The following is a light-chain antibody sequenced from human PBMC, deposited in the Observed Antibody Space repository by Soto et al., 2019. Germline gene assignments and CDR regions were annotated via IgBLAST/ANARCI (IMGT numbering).Light chain of an antibody. Sequence: AIQLTQSPSSLSASVGDRVTITCRASQGISSALAWYQQKPGKAPKLLIYDASSLESGVPSRFSGSGSGTYFTLTISSLQPEDFATYYWQQFKSYPLFGHGTKVEIK. V-gene: IGKV1-13*02. CDR2: DAS. J-gene: IGKJ1*01. CDR3: QQFKSYPL. CDR1: QGISSA.